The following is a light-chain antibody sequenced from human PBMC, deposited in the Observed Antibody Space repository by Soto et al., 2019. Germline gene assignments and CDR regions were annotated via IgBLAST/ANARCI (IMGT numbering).Light chain of an antibody. CDR2: RVS. V-gene: IGKV2-24*01. CDR3: IQLAHFHRT. J-gene: IGKJ1*01. Sequence: DVVLTQTPLSLPVTLGQPASISCRSSQSLVYSDGNTYLSWFQQRPGQPPRLLIYRVSNRFSGVTDRFSGSGAGTDFTLKISRVEAEDVGVYYCIQLAHFHRTFGQGTKVEIK. CDR1: QSLVYSDGNTY.